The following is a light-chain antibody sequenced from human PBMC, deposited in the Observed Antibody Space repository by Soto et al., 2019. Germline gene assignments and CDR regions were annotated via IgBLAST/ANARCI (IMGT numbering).Light chain of an antibody. Sequence: IVMTQSPATLSVSPGERATLSCRASRGISSNLAWYQQKPGQAPRLLIYDASTRATGIPDRFSGSGSGTDFSLTIRGLKPEDFAVYYCQQYRMSPNTFGQGTRLEIK. CDR3: QQYRMSPNT. J-gene: IGKJ5*01. CDR2: DAS. V-gene: IGKV3-15*01. CDR1: RGISSN.